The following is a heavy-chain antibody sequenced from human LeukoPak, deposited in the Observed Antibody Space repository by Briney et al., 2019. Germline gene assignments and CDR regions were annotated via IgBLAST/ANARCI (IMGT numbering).Heavy chain of an antibody. J-gene: IGHJ4*02. Sequence: SEALSLTCTVSGGSISRYYWSWLRQPPAKGLEWIGYIYYSGSTNYNPSLKSRVTISVDTSKNQFSLKLSSVTAADTAVYYCARHDSSGYYLGYWGQGTLVTVSS. CDR1: GGSISRYY. D-gene: IGHD3-22*01. V-gene: IGHV4-59*08. CDR2: IYYSGST. CDR3: ARHDSSGYYLGY.